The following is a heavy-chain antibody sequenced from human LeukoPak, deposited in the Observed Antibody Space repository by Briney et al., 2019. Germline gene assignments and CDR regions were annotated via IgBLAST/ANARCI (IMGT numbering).Heavy chain of an antibody. CDR3: ATSVVLEWLPRHDAFDI. V-gene: IGHV1-2*02. D-gene: IGHD3-3*01. Sequence: GASVKVSCKASGYTFTGYYMHWVRQTPGQGLEWMGWINPNSGDTNYAQKFQGRVTMTEDTSTDTAYMELSSLRSEDTAVYYCATSVVLEWLPRHDAFDIWGQGTMVTVSS. J-gene: IGHJ3*02. CDR1: GYTFTGYY. CDR2: INPNSGDT.